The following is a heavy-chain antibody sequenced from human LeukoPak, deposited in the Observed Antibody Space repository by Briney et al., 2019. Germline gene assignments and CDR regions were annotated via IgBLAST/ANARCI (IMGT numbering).Heavy chain of an antibody. Sequence: PGGSLRLSCAASGFTFSDHYMDWVRQAPGKGLEWVSAISGSGGSTYYADSVKGRFTISRDNSKNTLYLQMNSLRAEDTAVYYCAKVAPRPYCSSTSCYSLVAAAGTPDYWGQGTLVTVSS. J-gene: IGHJ4*02. CDR2: ISGSGGST. D-gene: IGHD2-2*01. CDR1: GFTFSDHY. V-gene: IGHV3-23*01. CDR3: AKVAPRPYCSSTSCYSLVAAAGTPDY.